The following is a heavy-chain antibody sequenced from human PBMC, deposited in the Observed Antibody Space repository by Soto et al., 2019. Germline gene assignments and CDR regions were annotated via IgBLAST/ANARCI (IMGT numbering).Heavy chain of an antibody. Sequence: QVQLQQSGPGLVKPSQTLSLTCAISGDSISTNNVAWNWIRQSPSGGLEWLGRTGYTSKWYNDYVVSVRSRITINPDTSKNQFSLQLNSVTLDDTAVYYCARGKYSAFDYWGQGTLVTVSS. CDR1: GDSISTNNVA. V-gene: IGHV6-1*01. J-gene: IGHJ4*02. CDR3: ARGKYSAFDY. CDR2: TGYTSKWYN. D-gene: IGHD5-18*01.